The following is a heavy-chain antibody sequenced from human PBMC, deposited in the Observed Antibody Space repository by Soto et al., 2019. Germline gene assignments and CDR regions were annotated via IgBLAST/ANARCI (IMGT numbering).Heavy chain of an antibody. CDR3: AKITRIAEAGPPAEFYP. Sequence: PGGSLRLSCAASGFTFSSYAMSWVRQAPGKGLEWVSAISGSGGSTYYADSVKGRFTISRDNSKNTLYLQMNSLRAEDTAVYYCAKITRIAEAGPPAEFYPRAQRTPVPVSS. J-gene: IGHJ5*02. CDR2: ISGSGGST. CDR1: GFTFSSYA. V-gene: IGHV3-23*01. D-gene: IGHD6-13*01.